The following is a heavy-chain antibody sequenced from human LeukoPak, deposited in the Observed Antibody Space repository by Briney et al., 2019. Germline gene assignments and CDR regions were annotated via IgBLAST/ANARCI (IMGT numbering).Heavy chain of an antibody. CDR2: IHYSGST. D-gene: IGHD3-22*01. Sequence: SETLSLTCTVSGGSISRYYWNWIRQPPGERLEWIGWIHYSGSTAYNPSLESRVTMSVDTSKNRISLKMTSVTAADTATYYCARWGYFDSSGYFVVDYWGQGALVTVSS. CDR1: GGSISRYY. J-gene: IGHJ4*02. V-gene: IGHV4-59*01. CDR3: ARWGYFDSSGYFVVDY.